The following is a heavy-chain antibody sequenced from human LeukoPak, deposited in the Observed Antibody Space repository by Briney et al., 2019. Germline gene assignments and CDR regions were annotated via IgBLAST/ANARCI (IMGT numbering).Heavy chain of an antibody. CDR2: IYRIGSRI. V-gene: IGHV3-11*04. CDR1: GFTFSDYY. J-gene: IGHJ5*02. Sequence: GGSLRLSCAASGFTFSDYYMSWIRQAPGKGREGVSYIYRIGSRIYYVDTVKGRFTISMDKAENSLYLQMNSLRAADTAVYYCVRDWSDRGFLNWLDTWGQGTLVTVSS. D-gene: IGHD6-25*01. CDR3: VRDWSDRGFLNWLDT.